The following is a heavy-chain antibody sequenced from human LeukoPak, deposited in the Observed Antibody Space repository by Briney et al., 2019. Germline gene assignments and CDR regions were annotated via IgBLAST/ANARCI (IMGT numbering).Heavy chain of an antibody. CDR1: GFTFSSYW. D-gene: IGHD1-26*01. Sequence: GSLRLSCAASGFTFSSYWMHWVRQAPGKGLVWVSRIDTDGSFTSYADSVRGRFTISRDNAKNTLYLQMSSLRAEDTAVYYCIRGTVGAPGNDYWGQGTLVTVSS. J-gene: IGHJ4*02. V-gene: IGHV3-74*01. CDR2: IDTDGSFT. CDR3: IRGTVGAPGNDY.